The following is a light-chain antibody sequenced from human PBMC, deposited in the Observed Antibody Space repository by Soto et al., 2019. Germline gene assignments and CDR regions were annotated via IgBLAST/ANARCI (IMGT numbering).Light chain of an antibody. CDR1: SFNIGSNS. Sequence: QSVLTQPPSASGAPGQRVTISCSGTSFNIGSNSVSWYQQLPGTAPKVLIYSSHQRPSGVPDRFSGSKSGTSASLAISGLQSEDEADYYCATWDDSLNGDVVFGGGTKVTVL. CDR3: ATWDDSLNGDVV. CDR2: SSH. V-gene: IGLV1-44*01. J-gene: IGLJ2*01.